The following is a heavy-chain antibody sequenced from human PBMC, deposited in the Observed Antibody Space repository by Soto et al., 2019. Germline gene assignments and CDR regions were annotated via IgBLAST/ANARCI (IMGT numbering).Heavy chain of an antibody. D-gene: IGHD3-10*01. Sequence: PSETLSLTCSVSGGSISGYYWSWIRQPPGKGLEWIGYIYYNGSTNYNPSLKSRVTISVDTSKNQFSLKLTSVTAADTAVYSCARFGSGNLPSFDYWGQGALVTVS. V-gene: IGHV4-59*01. J-gene: IGHJ4*02. CDR2: IYYNGST. CDR1: GGSISGYY. CDR3: ARFGSGNLPSFDY.